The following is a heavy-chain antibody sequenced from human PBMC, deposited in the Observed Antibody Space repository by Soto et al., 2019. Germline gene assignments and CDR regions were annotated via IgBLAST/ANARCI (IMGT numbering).Heavy chain of an antibody. CDR2: VGVNANAR. CDR3: VKGTGLGSSVFGTLDL. CDR1: GLIFNDFA. D-gene: IGHD1-1*01. Sequence: PGGSLRLSCSASGLIFNDFAMYWVRQAPGKGLEYVSVVGVNANARYYADSVKGRFTISRDNSKNTLYLQMNSLTEEDTAMYYCVKGTGLGSSVFGTLDLWGQGTLVTVSS. J-gene: IGHJ5*02. V-gene: IGHV3-64D*06.